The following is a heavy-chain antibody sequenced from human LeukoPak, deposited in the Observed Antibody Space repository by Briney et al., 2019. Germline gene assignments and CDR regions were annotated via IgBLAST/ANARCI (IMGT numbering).Heavy chain of an antibody. CDR2: ISSSSYI. V-gene: IGHV3-21*01. CDR1: GFTFSSYS. CDR3: AKNGGLAARRWNYFDY. D-gene: IGHD6-6*01. Sequence: GGSLRLSCAASGFTFSSYSMNWVRQAPGKGLEWVSSISSSSYIYYADSVKGRFTISRDNAKNTLYLQMNSLRAEDTAVYYCAKNGGLAARRWNYFDYWGQGTLVTVSS. J-gene: IGHJ4*02.